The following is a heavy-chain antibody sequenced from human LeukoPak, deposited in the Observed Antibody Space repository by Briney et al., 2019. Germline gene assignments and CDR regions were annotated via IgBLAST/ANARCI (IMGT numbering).Heavy chain of an antibody. CDR2: IRYDGSKK. Sequence: RESLRLSCAASGFTSSSYGVHWVRQAPGKGLEWVAFIRYDGSKKYYAASVKGRFTISRDKSKHTLYLQMNSRRAEDTAVYYCAKVRSGSSWPNYYDYWGQGTLVTVSS. D-gene: IGHD6-13*01. J-gene: IGHJ4*02. CDR1: GFTSSSYG. V-gene: IGHV3-30*02. CDR3: AKVRSGSSWPNYYDY.